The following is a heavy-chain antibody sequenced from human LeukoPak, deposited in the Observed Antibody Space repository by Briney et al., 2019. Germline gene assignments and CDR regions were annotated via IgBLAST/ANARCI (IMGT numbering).Heavy chain of an antibody. CDR1: DGSFSGYY. V-gene: IGHV4-34*01. J-gene: IGHJ6*03. D-gene: IGHD3-3*01. CDR2: INHSGST. CDR3: ARNDSPGYYYYMDV. Sequence: SETLSLTCAVYDGSFSGYYWSWIRQPPGKGLEWIGEINHSGSTNYNPSLKSPVTISIDTSKNQFSLKLSSVTAADTAVYYCARNDSPGYYYYMDVWGKGTTVTVSS.